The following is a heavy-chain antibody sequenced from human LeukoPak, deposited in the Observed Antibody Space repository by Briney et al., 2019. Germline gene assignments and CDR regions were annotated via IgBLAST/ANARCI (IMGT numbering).Heavy chain of an antibody. D-gene: IGHD3-3*01. J-gene: IGHJ4*02. Sequence: ASVKVSCKASGYTFTSYGISGVRQAPGQGLEWMGWISAYNGNTNYAQKLQGRVTMTTDTSTSTAYMELRSLRSDDTAVYYCARDEDFWSGQNIFDYWGQGTLVTVSS. CDR2: ISAYNGNT. V-gene: IGHV1-18*01. CDR3: ARDEDFWSGQNIFDY. CDR1: GYTFTSYG.